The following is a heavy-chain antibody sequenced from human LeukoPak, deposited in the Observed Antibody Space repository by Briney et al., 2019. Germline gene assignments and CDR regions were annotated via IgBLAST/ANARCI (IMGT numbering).Heavy chain of an antibody. CDR2: MYYSGST. J-gene: IGHJ3*02. V-gene: IGHV4-39*01. CDR1: GDSISSTSYY. D-gene: IGHD3-22*01. Sequence: SETLSLTCTVSGDSISSTSYYWGWIRQPPGKGLEWIGSMYYSGSTYHNPSLESRVTISVDTSKNQFSLKLASVTAADTAVYYCARHFPEGEYYYDSSGYQDAFDIWGQGTMVTVSS. CDR3: ARHFPEGEYYYDSSGYQDAFDI.